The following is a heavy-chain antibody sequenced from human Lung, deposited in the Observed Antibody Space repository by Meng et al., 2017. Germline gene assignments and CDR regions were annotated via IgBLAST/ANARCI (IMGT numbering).Heavy chain of an antibody. Sequence: HLHEWGAGLLKPSETLSLTCVVSGGSFSDYYWSWIRQPPGKGLEWIGEINHSGSTNYNPSLESRATISVDTSQNNLSLKLSSVTAADSAVYYCARGPTTMAHDFDYWGQGTLVTVLL. CDR1: GGSFSDYY. D-gene: IGHD4-11*01. J-gene: IGHJ4*02. CDR2: INHSGST. CDR3: ARGPTTMAHDFDY. V-gene: IGHV4-34*01.